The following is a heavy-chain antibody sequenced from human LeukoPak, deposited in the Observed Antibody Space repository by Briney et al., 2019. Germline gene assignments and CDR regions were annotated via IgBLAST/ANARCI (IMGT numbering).Heavy chain of an antibody. J-gene: IGHJ4*02. D-gene: IGHD7-27*01. V-gene: IGHV4-61*02. Sequence: SQTLSLTCTVSGGSISSGSYYWSWIRQPAGKGLEWIGRIYTSGSTNYNPSLKSRVTITVDTSKNQFSLKLISVTAADTAVYYCASRKLGNDYWGQGTLVTVSS. CDR2: IYTSGST. CDR1: GGSISSGSYY. CDR3: ASRKLGNDY.